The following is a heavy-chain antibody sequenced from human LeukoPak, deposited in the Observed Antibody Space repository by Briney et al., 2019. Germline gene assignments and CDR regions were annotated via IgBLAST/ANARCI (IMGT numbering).Heavy chain of an antibody. D-gene: IGHD3-3*01. CDR2: TYPGDSDA. CDR1: GYSFTNFW. Sequence: GESQKISCKGSGYSFTNFWIGWVRQMPGKGLEWMGITYPGDSDARYSPSFQGQVTISADKSISTAYLQWSRLKASDTAMYYCARRDVGMDYFDYWGQGTLVTVSS. CDR3: ARRDVGMDYFDY. V-gene: IGHV5-51*01. J-gene: IGHJ4*02.